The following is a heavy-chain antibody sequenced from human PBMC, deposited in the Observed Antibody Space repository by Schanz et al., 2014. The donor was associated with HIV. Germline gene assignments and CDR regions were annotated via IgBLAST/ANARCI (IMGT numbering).Heavy chain of an antibody. D-gene: IGHD3-10*01. Sequence: VQLVESGGGVVQPGRSLRLSCVAAGFSFNNYGMHWVRQAPGKGLEWLSYISVNGATREYADSVKGRFTISRDNARTSLYLQMNSLRAEDTAVYYCARVFGRTYGWPDYWGQGTLVTVSS. V-gene: IGHV3-48*04. CDR1: GFSFNNYG. CDR2: ISVNGATR. CDR3: ARVFGRTYGWPDY. J-gene: IGHJ4*02.